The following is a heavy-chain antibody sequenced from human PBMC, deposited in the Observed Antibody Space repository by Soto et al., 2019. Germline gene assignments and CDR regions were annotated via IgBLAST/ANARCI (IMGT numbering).Heavy chain of an antibody. D-gene: IGHD1-1*01. CDR1: GGSISSYY. Sequence: SETLSLTCTVSGGSISSYYWSWIRQPPGKGLEWIGYIYYSGSTNYNPSLKSRVTISVDTSKNQFSLKLSSVTAADTAVYYCARRTGWNGNFDYWGQGTLVTVSS. V-gene: IGHV4-59*01. CDR3: ARRTGWNGNFDY. CDR2: IYYSGST. J-gene: IGHJ4*02.